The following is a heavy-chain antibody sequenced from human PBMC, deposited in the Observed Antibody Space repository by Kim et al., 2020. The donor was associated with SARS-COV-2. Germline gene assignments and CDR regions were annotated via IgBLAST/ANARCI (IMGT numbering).Heavy chain of an antibody. J-gene: IGHJ4*02. CDR1: GYTFTSYA. Sequence: ASVKVSCKASGYTFTSYAFHWVRQAPGQRLEWMGLIDADNGNTKYSQKFQDRVTITRDTSARTAYMELSSLRSEDTAVYYCARNEDYWGQGTLVTVSS. CDR2: IDADNGNT. V-gene: IGHV1-3*01. CDR3: ARNEDY.